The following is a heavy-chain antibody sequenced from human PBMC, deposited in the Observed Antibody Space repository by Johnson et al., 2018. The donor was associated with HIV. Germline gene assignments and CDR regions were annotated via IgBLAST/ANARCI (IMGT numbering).Heavy chain of an antibody. CDR1: GFTFSSYG. V-gene: IGHV3-30*03. J-gene: IGHJ3*02. CDR3: ARVAALYDAFDI. D-gene: IGHD2-15*01. CDR2: ISYDGSNK. Sequence: QVQLVESGGGVVQPGRSLRLSCAASGFTFSSYGMHWVRQAPGKGLAWVAVISYDGSNKYYADSVKGRFTISRDNSKNTLSLQINSLGAEDTAGSYCARVAALYDAFDIRGQGTMVTVSS.